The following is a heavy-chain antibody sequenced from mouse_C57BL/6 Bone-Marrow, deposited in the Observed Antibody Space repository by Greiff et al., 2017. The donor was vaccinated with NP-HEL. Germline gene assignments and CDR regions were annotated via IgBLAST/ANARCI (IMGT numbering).Heavy chain of an antibody. V-gene: IGHV1-26*01. J-gene: IGHJ3*01. D-gene: IGHD2-4*01. CDR2: INPNNGGT. CDR3: SASRSYYDYFALAY. Sequence: EVQLQQSGPELVKPGASVKISCKASGYTFTDYYMNWVKQSHGKSLEWIGDINPNNGGTSYNQKFKGKATLTVDKSSSTAYMELRSLTSEDSAVFYCSASRSYYDYFALAYWGQGTLVTVSA. CDR1: GYTFTDYY.